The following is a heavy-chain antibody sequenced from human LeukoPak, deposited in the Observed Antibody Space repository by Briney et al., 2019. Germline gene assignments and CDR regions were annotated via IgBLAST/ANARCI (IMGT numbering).Heavy chain of an antibody. CDR2: ISPMFEKA. CDR3: AREVIVHHPAFGD. D-gene: IGHD2-15*01. J-gene: IGHJ1*01. CDR1: GDSFTTYS. Sequence: SVKVSCKTSGDSFTTYSISWVRQAPGQGLEWMGDISPMFEKANYARKFQGRVTMTADQSTSTVYMELSSLESDDTAMYYCAREVIVHHPAFGDWGQGTQVTVSS. V-gene: IGHV1-69*01.